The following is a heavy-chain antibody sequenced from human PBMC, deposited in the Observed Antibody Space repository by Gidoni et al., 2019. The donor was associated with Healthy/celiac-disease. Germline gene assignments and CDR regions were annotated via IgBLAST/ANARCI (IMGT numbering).Heavy chain of an antibody. CDR3: ARDTDIAAAGSDAFDI. J-gene: IGHJ3*02. CDR2: IYYSGST. V-gene: IGHV4-31*03. D-gene: IGHD6-13*01. CDR1: GGSISSGGYS. Sequence: QVQLQESGPGLVKPSQTLSLTCTVSGGSISSGGYSWSWIRQHPGKGLEWIGYIYYSGSTYYNPSLKSRVTISVDTSKNQFSLKLSSVTAADTAVYYCARDTDIAAAGSDAFDIWGQGTMVTVSS.